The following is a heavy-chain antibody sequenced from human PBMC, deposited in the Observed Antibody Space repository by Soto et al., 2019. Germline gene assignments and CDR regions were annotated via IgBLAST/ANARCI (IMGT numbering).Heavy chain of an antibody. V-gene: IGHV1-69*01. Sequence: QVQVVQSGAEVKKPGSSVKVSCKASGGTFSNYAISWVRQAPGHGLEWVGGIIPLTETPVYAQTVQGRLTITADEITKAGDMKLRSLSPDDTAVYYCATGTRNSWTCDCWGQGTLVTVSS. CDR2: IIPLTETP. J-gene: IGHJ4*02. CDR3: ATGTRNSWTCDC. CDR1: GGTFSNYA. D-gene: IGHD6-13*01.